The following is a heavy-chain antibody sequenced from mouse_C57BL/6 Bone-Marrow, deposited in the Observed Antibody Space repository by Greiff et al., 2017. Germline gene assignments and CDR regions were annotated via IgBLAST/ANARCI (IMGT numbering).Heavy chain of an antibody. CDR2: ISSGSSTI. D-gene: IGHD1-1*01. J-gene: IGHJ2*01. V-gene: IGHV5-17*01. Sequence: EVKLMESGGGLVKPGGSLKLSCAASGFTFSDYGMHWVRQAPEKGLEWVAYISSGSSTIYYAGTVKGRFTISRDNAKNTLFLQMPSLRSEDTAMYYCAREGVLRYYFDYWGQGTTLTVSS. CDR1: GFTFSDYG. CDR3: AREGVLRYYFDY.